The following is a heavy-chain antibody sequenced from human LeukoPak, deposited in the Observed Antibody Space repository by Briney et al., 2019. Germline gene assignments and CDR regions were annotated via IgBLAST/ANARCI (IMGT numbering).Heavy chain of an antibody. J-gene: IGHJ4*02. CDR3: ARDPSNTSGFYAYLDS. Sequence: ASVKVSCKASGYTFTSHGISWVRQAPGQGLEWMGWISAYNVDTKYAQKTQGRVTMTTDASTSTAYMELRSLRSDDTAMYYCARDPSNTSGFYAYLDSWGQGTLVTVSS. CDR2: ISAYNVDT. CDR1: GYTFTSHG. V-gene: IGHV1-18*01. D-gene: IGHD6-19*01.